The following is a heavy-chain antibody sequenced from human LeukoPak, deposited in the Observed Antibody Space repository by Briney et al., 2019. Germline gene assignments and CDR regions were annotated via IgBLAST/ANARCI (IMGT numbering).Heavy chain of an antibody. CDR1: GYTFTSYG. J-gene: IGHJ3*02. D-gene: IGHD3-22*01. CDR2: ISAYNGNT. Sequence: ASVKVSCKASGYTFTSYGISWVRQAPGQGLEWMGWISAYNGNTNYAQELQGRVTMTTDTSTSTAYMELRSLRSDDTAVYYCARDSEGYYDSSGYLVDAFDIWGQGTMVTVSS. CDR3: ARDSEGYYDSSGYLVDAFDI. V-gene: IGHV1-18*01.